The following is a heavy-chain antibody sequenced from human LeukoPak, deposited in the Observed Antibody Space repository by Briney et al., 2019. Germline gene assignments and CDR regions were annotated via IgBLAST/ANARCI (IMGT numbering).Heavy chain of an antibody. V-gene: IGHV6-1*01. CDR2: TYYRSKWYN. J-gene: IGHJ5*02. D-gene: IGHD6-19*01. CDR3: AREEGEGVASNNWFDP. CDR1: GDSVSSNSAA. Sequence: SQTLSLTCAISGDSVSSNSAAWNWIRQSPSRGLEWLGRTYYRSKWYNDYAVSVKSRITINPDTSKNQFSLQLNSVTPEDTAVYYCAREEGEGVASNNWFDPWGQGTLVTVSS.